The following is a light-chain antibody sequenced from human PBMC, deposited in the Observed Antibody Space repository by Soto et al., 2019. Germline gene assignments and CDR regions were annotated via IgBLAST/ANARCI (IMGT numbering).Light chain of an antibody. V-gene: IGKV3-11*01. J-gene: IGKJ5*01. CDR1: QSVSNNY. CDR2: GAS. CDR3: QQRSNWPPIT. Sequence: EIVLTQSPGTLSLSPGERATLSCRASQSVSNNYLAWYQQKPGQAPRLLIYGASTRAPSIPARFSGSGSGTDFTLTISSLEPEDFAVYYCQQRSNWPPITFGQGTRLENK.